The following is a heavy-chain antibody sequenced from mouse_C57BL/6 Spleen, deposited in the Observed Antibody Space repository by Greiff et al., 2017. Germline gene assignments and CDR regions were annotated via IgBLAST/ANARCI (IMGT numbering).Heavy chain of an antibody. D-gene: IGHD3-3*01. Sequence: QVQLQQPGAELVMPGASVKLSCKASGYTFTRSWMHWVKQRPGHGLEWIGEIDPSVRYTNSNQKFKGKSTLTVDKSSSTAYMQLSSLTSENSAVYYCERGTTVENYFDYWGQGTTLTVSS. CDR1: GYTFTRSW. CDR3: ERGTTVENYFDY. CDR2: IDPSVRYT. J-gene: IGHJ2*01. V-gene: IGHV1-69*01.